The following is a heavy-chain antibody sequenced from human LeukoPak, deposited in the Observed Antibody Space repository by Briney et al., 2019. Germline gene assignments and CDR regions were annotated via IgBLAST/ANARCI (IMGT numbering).Heavy chain of an antibody. V-gene: IGHV4-61*02. CDR2: IYTSGST. D-gene: IGHD2-21*02. CDR3: ASPTAGGDIYFDY. CDR1: GNSISSGDNY. J-gene: IGHJ4*02. Sequence: SETLSLTCTVSGNSISSGDNYWSWIRQPAGKGLEWIGRIYTSGSTNYNPSLKSRVTISVDTSKNQFSLKLSSVTAADTAVYYCASPTAGGDIYFDYWGQGTLVTVSS.